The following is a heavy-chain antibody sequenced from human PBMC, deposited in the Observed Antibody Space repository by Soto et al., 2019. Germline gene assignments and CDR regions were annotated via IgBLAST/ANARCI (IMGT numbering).Heavy chain of an antibody. CDR1: GYTFTSYG. CDR2: ISAYNGNT. V-gene: IGHV1-18*01. Sequence: QVQLVQSGAEVKKPGASVKVSCKASGYTFTSYGISWVRQAPGQGLEWMGWISAYNGNTNYAQKLQGRVTMTTDTSTSTAYMELRSLRSDDTAVYYCARGLTYYYDSRGYYYGRDYFDYWGQGTLVTVSS. CDR3: ARGLTYYYDSRGYYYGRDYFDY. D-gene: IGHD3-22*01. J-gene: IGHJ4*02.